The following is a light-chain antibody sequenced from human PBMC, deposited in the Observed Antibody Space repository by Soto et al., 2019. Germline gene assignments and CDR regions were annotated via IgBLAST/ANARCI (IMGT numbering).Light chain of an antibody. J-gene: IGLJ2*01. V-gene: IGLV6-57*04. CDR2: EDD. CDR3: QSFDSSNSVL. CDR1: SGSIASNY. Sequence: NFMLPQPHSVSESPGKTVTISCTHTSGSIASNYVQWYQQRPGSAPTTVIYEDDQRPSGVPDRFSGSIDASSDSASLTISGLKTEDEAVYYCQSFDSSNSVLFGGATKLTVL.